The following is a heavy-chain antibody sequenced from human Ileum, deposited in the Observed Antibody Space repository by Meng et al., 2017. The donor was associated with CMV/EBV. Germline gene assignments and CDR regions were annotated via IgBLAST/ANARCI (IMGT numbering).Heavy chain of an antibody. CDR1: GFTFSSYT. J-gene: IGHJ6*02. CDR2: IKGDGSEK. Sequence: GGSLRLSCAASGFTFSSYTMHWVRQAPGQGLEWVANIKGDGSEKFYVDSVKGRFIISRDNAENSLSLQMNSLRDEDTGVYYCAKNRNDAMDVWGQGTTVTVSS. CDR3: AKNRNDAMDV. V-gene: IGHV3-7*01.